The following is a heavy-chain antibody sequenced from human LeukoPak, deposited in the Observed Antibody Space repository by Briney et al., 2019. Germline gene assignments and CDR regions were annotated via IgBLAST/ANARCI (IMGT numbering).Heavy chain of an antibody. Sequence: GGSLRLSCAASGFTFSSYAMSWVRQAPGKGLEWVSVIGASGGSTNYADSVKGRFTISRDNSKNTLYLQMNSLRAEDTAVYYCARSEYNFDYWGQGTLVTVSS. D-gene: IGHD1-1*01. CDR1: GFTFSSYA. J-gene: IGHJ4*02. CDR2: IGASGGST. CDR3: ARSEYNFDY. V-gene: IGHV3-23*01.